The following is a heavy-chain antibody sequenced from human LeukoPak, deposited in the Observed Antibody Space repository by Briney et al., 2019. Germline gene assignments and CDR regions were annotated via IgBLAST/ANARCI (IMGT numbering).Heavy chain of an antibody. D-gene: IGHD3-16*01. Sequence: GGSLRLSCAASGFTFSSYAMSWVRPAPGKGLEWVSGISGSGGSTYYADSVKGRFTISRDNSKNTLYLQMNSLRAEDTAVYYCAKGRFEYYFDYWGQGTLVTVSS. CDR3: AKGRFEYYFDY. V-gene: IGHV3-23*01. J-gene: IGHJ4*02. CDR1: GFTFSSYA. CDR2: ISGSGGST.